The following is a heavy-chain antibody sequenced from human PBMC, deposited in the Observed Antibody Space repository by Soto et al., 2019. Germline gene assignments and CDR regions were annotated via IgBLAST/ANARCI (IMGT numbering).Heavy chain of an antibody. J-gene: IGHJ5*02. CDR2: IYYSGST. Sequence: SETLSLTCTVSGGSLSSGSYYWSWIRQPPGKGLEWIGYIYYSGSTNYNPSLKSRLTLSVDTSKNQFSLKLHSVSAADTAVYYCARVPGPWGQGTLVTVSS. D-gene: IGHD3-10*01. CDR1: GGSLSSGSYY. V-gene: IGHV4-61*01. CDR3: ARVPGP.